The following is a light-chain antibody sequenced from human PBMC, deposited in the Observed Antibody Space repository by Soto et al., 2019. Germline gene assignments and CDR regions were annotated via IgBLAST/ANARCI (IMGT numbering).Light chain of an antibody. V-gene: IGKV3-20*01. J-gene: IGKJ3*01. CDR1: QSISSNY. CDR3: HQYGRSPMFT. CDR2: GAS. Sequence: EIVLTQSPGTLSLSPGDRATLSCRASQSISSNYLAWYQQKPGQAPRLLIYGASSRATGIPDRFSGSGSGTDFTLTINRLELEDFAVYYCHQYGRSPMFTLGPGTKVDVK.